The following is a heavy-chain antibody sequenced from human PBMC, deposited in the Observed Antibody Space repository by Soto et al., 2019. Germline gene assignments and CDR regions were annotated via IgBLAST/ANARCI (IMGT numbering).Heavy chain of an antibody. J-gene: IGHJ4*02. D-gene: IGHD1-1*01. Sequence: SVPVSWKGSGGTLSSAALSRVHQDPGPGLEWMGGIIPIFGTANYAQKFQGRVTITADESTSTAYRERSSLRSEDTAVYYCARVRHGKREPHTFDYWGQGTRVTVSS. CDR3: ARVRHGKREPHTFDY. CDR1: GGTLSSAA. V-gene: IGHV1-69*13. CDR2: IIPIFGTA.